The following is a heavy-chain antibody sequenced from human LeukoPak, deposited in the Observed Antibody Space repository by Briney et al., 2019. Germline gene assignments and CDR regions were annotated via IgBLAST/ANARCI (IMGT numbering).Heavy chain of an antibody. D-gene: IGHD4-17*01. CDR1: GFTFSGSA. CDR3: TRRDNDYSDLGYYYYYMDV. Sequence: GGSLRHPCAASGFTFSGSAMHWVRQASGKGLEWVGRIRSKANSYATAYAASVKGRFTISRDDSKNTAYLQMNSLKTEDTAVYYCTRRDNDYSDLGYYYYYMDVWGKGTTVTVSS. CDR2: IRSKANSYAT. J-gene: IGHJ6*03. V-gene: IGHV3-73*01.